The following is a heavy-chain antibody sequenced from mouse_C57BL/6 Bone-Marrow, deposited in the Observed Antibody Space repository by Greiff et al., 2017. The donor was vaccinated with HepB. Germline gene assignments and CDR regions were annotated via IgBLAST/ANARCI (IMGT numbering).Heavy chain of an antibody. CDR2: INPNYGTT. CDR1: GYSFTDYN. J-gene: IGHJ2*01. Sequence: EVKLMESGPELVKPVASVKISCKASGYSFTDYNMNWVKQSNGKSLEWIGVINPNYGTTSYNQKFKGKATLTVDQSSSTAYMQLNSLTSEDSAVYYCARWGYGYDEGFDYWGQGTTLTVSS. D-gene: IGHD2-2*01. V-gene: IGHV1-39*01. CDR3: ARWGYGYDEGFDY.